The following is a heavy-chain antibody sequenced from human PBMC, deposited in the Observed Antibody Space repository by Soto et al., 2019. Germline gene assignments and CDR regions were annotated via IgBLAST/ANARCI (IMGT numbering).Heavy chain of an antibody. D-gene: IGHD3-3*01. J-gene: IGHJ6*03. CDR2: IDDTGST. CDR1: GESIWRSS. V-gene: IGHV4-59*01. CDR3: ARGVLEWLLRDSYYYYIDV. Sequence: LETLSVPCPVSGESIWRSSWNWIRQAPGKGLEWIGYIDDTGSTNYNPSLKSRVTLSVDPSNNQYSLKLSSVTAADTAVYYCARGVLEWLLRDSYYYYIDVWGKGTTVTVSS.